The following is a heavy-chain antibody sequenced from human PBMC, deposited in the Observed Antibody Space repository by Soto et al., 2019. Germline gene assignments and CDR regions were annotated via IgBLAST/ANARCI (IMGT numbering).Heavy chain of an antibody. CDR1: GGTFISYA. D-gene: IGHD6-13*01. J-gene: IGHJ6*02. V-gene: IGHV1-69*06. CDR3: ARAGYTSGWYAHSHYYYGMDV. Sequence: SVKVSCKASGGTFISYAISWVRQAPGQGLEWMGGIIPIFGTANYAQKLQGRVTITADKSTSTAYMELSSLRSEDTDVYYCARAGYTSGWYAHSHYYYGMDVWGQGTTVTVSS. CDR2: IIPIFGTA.